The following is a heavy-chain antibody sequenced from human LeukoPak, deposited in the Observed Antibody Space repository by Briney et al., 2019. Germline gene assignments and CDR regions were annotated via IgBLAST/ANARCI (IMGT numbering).Heavy chain of an antibody. CDR1: GGSIGSYY. Sequence: SETLSLTCTVSGGSIGSYYWSWIRQPAGKGLQWIGRIYSSGSTNYNPSLKSRVTMSVDTSKNQFSLRLSSVTAADTAVYYCARDLGFWSGPDYWGQGTLVTVSS. V-gene: IGHV4-4*07. CDR2: IYSSGST. J-gene: IGHJ4*02. CDR3: ARDLGFWSGPDY. D-gene: IGHD3-3*01.